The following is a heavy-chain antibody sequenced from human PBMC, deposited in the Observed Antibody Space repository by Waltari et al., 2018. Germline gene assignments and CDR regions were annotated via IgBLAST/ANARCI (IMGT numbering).Heavy chain of an antibody. V-gene: IGHV1-2*06. CDR1: GYTFTGYY. J-gene: IGHJ6*03. CDR3: ARGGADGETDYYYYYMDV. Sequence: QVQLVQSGAEVKKPGASVKVSCKASGYTFTGYYMHWVRQAPGQGLEWMGRIKPNSGGTNYAQKFQGRVTMTRDTSISTAYRELSRLRSDDTAVYYCARGGADGETDYYYYYMDVWGKGTTVTVSS. CDR2: IKPNSGGT. D-gene: IGHD7-27*01.